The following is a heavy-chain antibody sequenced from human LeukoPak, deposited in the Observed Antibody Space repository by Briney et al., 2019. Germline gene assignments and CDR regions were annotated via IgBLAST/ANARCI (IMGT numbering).Heavy chain of an antibody. D-gene: IGHD3-10*01. J-gene: IGHJ5*02. CDR2: ISGYNGNT. V-gene: IGHV1-18*01. CDR3: ARDRAVLLWFGDWFDP. Sequence: GASVKVSCKASGYTFTSYGITWVRQAPGQGLEWMGWISGYNGNTNYVQKLQGRVTMTTDTSTSTAYMELRSLRSDDTAVYYCARDRAVLLWFGDWFDPWGQGTLVTVSS. CDR1: GYTFTSYG.